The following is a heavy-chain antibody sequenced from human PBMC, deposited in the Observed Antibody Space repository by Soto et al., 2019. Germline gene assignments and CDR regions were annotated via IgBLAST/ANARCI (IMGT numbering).Heavy chain of an antibody. V-gene: IGHV3-23*01. CDR3: AKDRCLWFGELSPPGEFDY. CDR2: ISGSGGST. CDR1: GFTFSSYA. D-gene: IGHD3-10*01. Sequence: GGSLRLSCAASGFTFSSYAMSWVRQAPGKGLEWVSAISGSGGSTYYADSVKGRFTISRDNSKNTLYLQMNSLRAEDTAVYYCAKDRCLWFGELSPPGEFDYWGQGTLVTVSS. J-gene: IGHJ4*02.